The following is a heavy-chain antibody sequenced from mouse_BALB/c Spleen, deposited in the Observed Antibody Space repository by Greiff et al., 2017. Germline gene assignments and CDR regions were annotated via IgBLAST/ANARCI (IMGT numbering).Heavy chain of an antibody. J-gene: IGHJ4*01. Sequence: QVQLQQSGAELAKPGASVKMSCKASGYTFTSYWMHWVKQRPGQGLEWIGYINPSTGYTEYNQKFKDKATLTADKSSSTAYMQLSSLTSEDSAVYYCAREGNHSVDYWGQGTSVTVSS. V-gene: IGHV1-7*01. CDR2: INPSTGYT. CDR3: AREGNHSVDY. D-gene: IGHD2-1*01. CDR1: GYTFTSYW.